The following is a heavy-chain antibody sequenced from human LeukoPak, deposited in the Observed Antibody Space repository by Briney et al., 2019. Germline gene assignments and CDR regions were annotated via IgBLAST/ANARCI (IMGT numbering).Heavy chain of an antibody. V-gene: IGHV4-34*01. CDR2: INHSGST. CDR1: GGSFSGYY. Sequence: SETLSLTCAVYGGSFSGYYWSWIRQPPGKGLEWIGEINHSGSTNYNPSLKSRVTISVDTSKNQFSLKLSSVTAADTAVYYCARGGGPLRYFDWLSQCSYYYGMDVWGQGTTVTVSS. D-gene: IGHD3-9*01. J-gene: IGHJ6*02. CDR3: ARGGGPLRYFDWLSQCSYYYGMDV.